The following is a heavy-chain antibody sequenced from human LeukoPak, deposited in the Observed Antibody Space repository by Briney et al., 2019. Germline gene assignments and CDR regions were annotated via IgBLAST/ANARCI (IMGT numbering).Heavy chain of an antibody. V-gene: IGHV4-39*07. CDR2: IYYSGST. Sequence: SETLSLTCTVSGGSISSSSYYWGWIRQPPGKGLEWIGSIYYSGSTYYNPSLKSRVTISVDTSKNQFSLKLSSVTAADTAVYYWAGEGEVPPFDTWAQGTLVTASS. CDR3: AGEGEVPPFDT. CDR1: GGSISSSSYY. D-gene: IGHD2-2*01. J-gene: IGHJ5*02.